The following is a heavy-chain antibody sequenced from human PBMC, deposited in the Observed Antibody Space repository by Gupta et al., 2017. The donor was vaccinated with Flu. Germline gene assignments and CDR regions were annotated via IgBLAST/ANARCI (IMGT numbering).Heavy chain of an antibody. CDR1: GFAFSDYW. CDR2: LYKDGTT. D-gene: IGHD2-8*02. CDR3: ASEGNCPGGFFHFEN. V-gene: IGHV3-74*03. Sequence: EVHLVESGGGSVQPGGSLSLSCAASGFAFSDYWRHRVRQAPEQELVWVSRLYKDGTTTYADSGRGRFTISRDNAKSTLYLQMSSLRADDTAVYFCASEGNCPGGFFHFENWGQGVLVNVSS. J-gene: IGHJ4*02.